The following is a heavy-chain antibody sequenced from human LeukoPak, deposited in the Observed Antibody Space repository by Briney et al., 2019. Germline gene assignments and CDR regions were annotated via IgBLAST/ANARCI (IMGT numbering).Heavy chain of an antibody. J-gene: IGHJ3*02. D-gene: IGHD3-16*01. V-gene: IGHV6-1*01. CDR3: ASSSLRGSDAFDI. Sequence: SQTLSLTCAISGDSVSRNTAGWNWIRQSPSRGLEWLGRTYYRSKWYNDFAPSVRNRITINPDASKNQFSLQLNSVTPEDTAVYYCASSSLRGSDAFDIWGQGTMVTVSS. CDR1: GDSVSRNTAG. CDR2: TYYRSKWYN.